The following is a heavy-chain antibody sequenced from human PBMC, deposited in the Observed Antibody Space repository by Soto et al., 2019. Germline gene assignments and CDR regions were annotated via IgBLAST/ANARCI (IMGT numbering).Heavy chain of an antibody. V-gene: IGHV4-31*03. D-gene: IGHD2-2*02. CDR1: GGSISSGGYY. CDR3: AREARYCSSTSCYTGINY. J-gene: IGHJ4*02. CDR2: IYYSGST. Sequence: SETLSLTCTVSGGSISSGGYYWSWIRQHPGKGLEWIGYIYYSGSTYYNPSLKSRVTISVDTSKNQFSLKLSSVTPADTAVYYCAREARYCSSTSCYTGINYWGQGTLVTVSS.